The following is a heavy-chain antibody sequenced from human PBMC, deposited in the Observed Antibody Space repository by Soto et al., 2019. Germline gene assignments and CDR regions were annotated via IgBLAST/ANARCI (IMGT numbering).Heavy chain of an antibody. CDR2: IYSSGNT. CDR3: AREDGIVGATSAFDY. Sequence: QVQLQESGPGLVQPSQTLSLTCTVSGVSISSGNSHWNWIRQHPGRGLEWIGSIYSSGNTYYSPALMSRLLISTDTSKNRLSLTLTSVTAADTAVYYCAREDGIVGATSAFDYWGQGTLVTVSS. J-gene: IGHJ4*02. D-gene: IGHD1-26*01. V-gene: IGHV4-31*03. CDR1: GVSISSGNSH.